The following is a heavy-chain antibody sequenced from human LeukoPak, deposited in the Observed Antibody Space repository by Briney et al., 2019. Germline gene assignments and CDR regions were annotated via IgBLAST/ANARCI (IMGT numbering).Heavy chain of an antibody. V-gene: IGHV3-48*01. Sequence: PGGSLRLSCAASGFTFSSYSMNWVRQAPGKGLEWVSYISSSSSTIYYADSVKGRFTISRDNAKNSLYLQMNSLRAEDTAVYYCAKDRGRGGSYGSCLDYWGQGTLVTVSS. CDR1: GFTFSSYS. CDR2: ISSSSSTI. J-gene: IGHJ4*02. CDR3: AKDRGRGGSYGSCLDY. D-gene: IGHD5-18*01.